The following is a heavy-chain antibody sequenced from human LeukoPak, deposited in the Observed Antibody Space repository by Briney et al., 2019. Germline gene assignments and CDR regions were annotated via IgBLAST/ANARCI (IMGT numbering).Heavy chain of an antibody. CDR2: ISGSGGST. D-gene: IGHD3-3*01. Sequence: GGSLRLSCAASGFTFSRYAMSWVRQAPGKGLEWVSAISGSGGSTYYADSVKGRFTISRDNSKNTLYLQMNSLRAEDTAVYYCAKSNGISIFGVVHWFDPWGQGTLVTVSS. J-gene: IGHJ5*02. V-gene: IGHV3-23*01. CDR1: GFTFSRYA. CDR3: AKSNGISIFGVVHWFDP.